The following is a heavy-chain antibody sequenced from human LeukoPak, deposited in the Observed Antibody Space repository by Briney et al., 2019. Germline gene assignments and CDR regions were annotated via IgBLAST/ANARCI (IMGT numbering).Heavy chain of an antibody. Sequence: GGSLRLSCAASGFTFSSYAMHWVRQAPGKGLEWVAVISYDGSNKYYADSVKGRFTISRDNSKNTLYVQMNSLRAEDTAVYYCAKDGGSGYYYFDYWGQGTLVTVSS. CDR3: AKDGGSGYYYFDY. J-gene: IGHJ4*02. D-gene: IGHD3-22*01. V-gene: IGHV3-30-3*01. CDR1: GFTFSSYA. CDR2: ISYDGSNK.